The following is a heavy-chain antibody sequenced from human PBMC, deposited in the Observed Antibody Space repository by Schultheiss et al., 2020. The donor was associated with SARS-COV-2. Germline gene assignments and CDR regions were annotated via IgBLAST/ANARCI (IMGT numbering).Heavy chain of an antibody. J-gene: IGHJ4*02. CDR3: ARERAYYDILTGLDY. Sequence: GESLKISCAASGFTFSSYGLHWVRQAPGKGLEWVAVISYDGLNKYYADSVKGRFTISRDNSKNTLYLQMNSLRAEDTAVYYCARERAYYDILTGLDYWGQGTLVTVSS. V-gene: IGHV3-30*03. CDR1: GFTFSSYG. CDR2: ISYDGLNK. D-gene: IGHD3-9*01.